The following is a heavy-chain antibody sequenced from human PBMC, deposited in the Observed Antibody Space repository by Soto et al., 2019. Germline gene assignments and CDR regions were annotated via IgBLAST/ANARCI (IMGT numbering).Heavy chain of an antibody. CDR2: ISYDGSNK. J-gene: IGHJ4*02. Sequence: GGSLRLSCAASGFTFSSYGMHWVRQAPGKGLEWVAVISYDGSNKYYADSVKGRFTISRDNSKNMLYLQMNSLRAEDTAVYYCAKDPRLDYYFDYWGQGTLVTVSS. D-gene: IGHD3-3*01. CDR3: AKDPRLDYYFDY. V-gene: IGHV3-30*18. CDR1: GFTFSSYG.